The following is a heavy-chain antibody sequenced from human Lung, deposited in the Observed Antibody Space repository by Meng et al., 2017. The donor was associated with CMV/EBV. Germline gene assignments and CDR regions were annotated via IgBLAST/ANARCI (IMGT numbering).Heavy chain of an antibody. CDR1: GITFSSYG. V-gene: IGHV3-48*03. Sequence: SCVAYGITFSSYGVSWVRHAPGKGPEWVPYISVSGGTIYYADTVKGRFTISRDNAKNSLQLHMKSLRAEDTAVYYCGRDPRYDLGNFYYYGMAVWGQGTTVTVSS. CDR2: ISVSGGTI. D-gene: IGHD3-3*01. CDR3: GRDPRYDLGNFYYYGMAV. J-gene: IGHJ6*02.